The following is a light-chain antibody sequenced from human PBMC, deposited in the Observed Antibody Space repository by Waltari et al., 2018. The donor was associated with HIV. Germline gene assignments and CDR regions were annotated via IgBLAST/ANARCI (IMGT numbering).Light chain of an antibody. CDR2: EVS. Sequence: QSALTQPPSVSGSPGQSVTISCTGSSSDVGSYNRVSWYQQPPGTAPKRIIYEVSNRPSGVPDRFSGSKSGNTASLIISGLQAEDEADYYCSSYTSSNLVFGGGTKLTVL. J-gene: IGLJ2*01. V-gene: IGLV2-18*02. CDR1: SSDVGSYNR. CDR3: SSYTSSNLV.